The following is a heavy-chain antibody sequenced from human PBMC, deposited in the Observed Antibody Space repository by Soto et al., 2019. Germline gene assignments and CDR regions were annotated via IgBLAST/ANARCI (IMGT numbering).Heavy chain of an antibody. Sequence: QVQLVQSGAEVKKPGASVKVSCKASGYTFTSYGISWVRQAPGQGLEWMGWISAYNGNTNYAQKLQGRVTMTTDTSTSTAYMELRGLRSDDTAVYYCARVSWEIDRPLGIVLMAYGMDVWGQGTTVTVSS. CDR3: ARVSWEIDRPLGIVLMAYGMDV. J-gene: IGHJ6*02. V-gene: IGHV1-18*04. D-gene: IGHD2-8*01. CDR1: GYTFTSYG. CDR2: ISAYNGNT.